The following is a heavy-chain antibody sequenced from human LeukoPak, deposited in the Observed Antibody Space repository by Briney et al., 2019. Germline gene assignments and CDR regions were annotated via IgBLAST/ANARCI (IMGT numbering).Heavy chain of an antibody. J-gene: IGHJ6*03. CDR1: GDSVSSNSAA. CDR2: TYYRSKWYN. Sequence: SQTLSLTCAISGDSVSSNSAAWNWIRQSPSRGLEWLGRTYYRSKWYNDYAVSVKSRTTINPDTSKNQFSLQLNSVTPEDTAVYYCARGSTRPSFAARPHYYYYYMDVWGQGTLVTVSS. V-gene: IGHV6-1*01. D-gene: IGHD6-6*01. CDR3: ARGSTRPSFAARPHYYYYYMDV.